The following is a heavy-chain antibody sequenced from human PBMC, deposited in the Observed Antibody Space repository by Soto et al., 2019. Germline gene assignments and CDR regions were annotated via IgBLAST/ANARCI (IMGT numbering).Heavy chain of an antibody. CDR1: GGTFSSYT. J-gene: IGHJ6*03. CDR2: IIPILGIA. D-gene: IGHD6-6*01. V-gene: IGHV1-69*02. CDR3: ASQGSSSGWDYYYNMDV. Sequence: QVQLVQSGAEVKKPGSSVKVSCKASGGTFSSYTISWVRQAPGQGLEWMGRIIPILGIANYAQKFQGRVTITADKSTSTAYMELSSLRSEDTAVYYCASQGSSSGWDYYYNMDVWGKGTTVTVSS.